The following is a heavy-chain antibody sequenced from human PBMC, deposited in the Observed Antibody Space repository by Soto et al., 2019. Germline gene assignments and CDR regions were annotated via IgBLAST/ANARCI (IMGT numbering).Heavy chain of an antibody. Sequence: QVHLVESGGGVVQPGRSLRLACAVSGFRFSDYGRHWVRQAPGKGLEWVAVISNDGSKKYYGDSVQGRFTISRDDSKSTVYVQMDSLKPEDTAVYYCAKTRRGYDMFFYGLDVWGQGTTVTVSS. V-gene: IGHV3-30*18. CDR3: AKTRRGYDMFFYGLDV. J-gene: IGHJ6*02. D-gene: IGHD5-12*01. CDR2: ISNDGSKK. CDR1: GFRFSDYG.